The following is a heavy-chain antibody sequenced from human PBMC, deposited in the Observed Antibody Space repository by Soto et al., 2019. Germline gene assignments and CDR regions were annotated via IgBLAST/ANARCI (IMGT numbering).Heavy chain of an antibody. V-gene: IGHV1-3*05. Sequence: QVQLVQSGAEEKKPGASVKVSCKASGYTFTSHAMHWVRQAPGQRLEWMGWINAGNGNTKYSQKFQGRVTITTDTSASTAYMELSSLRSEDTAVYYWARDGIAAAGTRWFDPWGQGTLVTVSS. CDR3: ARDGIAAAGTRWFDP. D-gene: IGHD6-13*01. CDR1: GYTFTSHA. CDR2: INAGNGNT. J-gene: IGHJ5*02.